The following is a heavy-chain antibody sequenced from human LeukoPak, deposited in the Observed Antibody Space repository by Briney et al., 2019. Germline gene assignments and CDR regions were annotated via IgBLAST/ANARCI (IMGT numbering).Heavy chain of an antibody. CDR3: AREGAAAGKISAFDI. Sequence: PGGSLRLSCAASGFTFSSYDMHWVRQATGKGLEWVSAIGTAGDTYYPGSVKGRFTISRENAKNSLYLQMNSLRAGDTAVYYCAREGAAAGKISAFDIWGQGTMVTVSS. D-gene: IGHD6-13*01. V-gene: IGHV3-13*01. CDR1: GFTFSSYD. CDR2: IGTAGDT. J-gene: IGHJ3*02.